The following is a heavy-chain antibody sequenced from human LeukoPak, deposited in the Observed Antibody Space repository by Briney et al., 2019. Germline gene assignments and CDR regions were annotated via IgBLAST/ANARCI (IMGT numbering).Heavy chain of an antibody. CDR2: IRYSWSN. Sequence: SETLSLTCTVSGGSISSGGYYWSWPRQHPGKGLEWIGYIRYSWSNYYNPSLQSPVTISTDTSKNQFSLKLTAVTAADTAVYYCSGGVDAHKLGHWGQGTLVTVSS. J-gene: IGHJ4*02. CDR3: SGGVDAHKLGH. V-gene: IGHV4-31*01. CDR1: GGSISSGGYY. D-gene: IGHD3-16*01.